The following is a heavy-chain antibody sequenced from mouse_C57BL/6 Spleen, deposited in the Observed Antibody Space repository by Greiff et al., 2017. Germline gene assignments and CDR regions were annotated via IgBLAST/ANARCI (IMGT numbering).Heavy chain of an antibody. CDR3: TRSNYRAMDY. J-gene: IGHJ4*01. Sequence: VQLQQSGAELVRPGASVTLSCKASGYTFTDYEMHWVKQTPVHGLEWIGAIYPETGGTAYNQKFKGKAILTADKSSSTAYMELRSLTSEDSAVYYCTRSNYRAMDYWGQGTSVTVSS. D-gene: IGHD2-12*01. V-gene: IGHV1-15*01. CDR1: GYTFTDYE. CDR2: IYPETGGT.